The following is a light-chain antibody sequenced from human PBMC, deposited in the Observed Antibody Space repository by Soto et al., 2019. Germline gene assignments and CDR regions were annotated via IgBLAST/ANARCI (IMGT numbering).Light chain of an antibody. CDR2: EVS. CDR3: CSYAGSSTYV. J-gene: IGLJ1*01. Sequence: QSVLTHPASXSGSPGQSITISCTGTSSDVGSYNLVSWYQQHPGKAPKLIIYEVSKRPSGVSNRFSGSKSGNTASLTISGLQAEDEADYYCCSYAGSSTYVFGTGTKVTVL. V-gene: IGLV2-23*02. CDR1: SSDVGSYNL.